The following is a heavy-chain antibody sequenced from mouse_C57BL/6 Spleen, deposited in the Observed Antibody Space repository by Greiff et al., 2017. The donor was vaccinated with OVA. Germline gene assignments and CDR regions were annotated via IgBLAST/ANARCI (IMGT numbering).Heavy chain of an antibody. D-gene: IGHD2-14*01. CDR3: SGAGLWVLFAY. J-gene: IGHJ3*01. CDR1: GYTFTSSW. Sequence: VQLQQPGAELVMPGASVKLSCKASGYTFTSSWMHWVKQRPGQGLEWIGEIDPYDSYTNYNQKFTGKSTLTVDKSYSTAYMQLSSLTSEDSAVYYCSGAGLWVLFAYWGQGTLVTVSA. CDR2: IDPYDSYT. V-gene: IGHV1-69*01.